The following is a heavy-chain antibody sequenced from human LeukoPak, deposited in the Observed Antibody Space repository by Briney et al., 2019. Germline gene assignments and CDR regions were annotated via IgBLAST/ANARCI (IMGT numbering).Heavy chain of an antibody. CDR1: GFSFDAYA. Sequence: GGSLRISCAASGFSFDAYAVSWVRQAPGKGLEWVSGISKTGRTTFYTDSVKGRFTISRDNSKNTLHLQMNRLRAEDTALYYCAKDHDNTDYYYYFDSWGQGTLVTVSS. J-gene: IGHJ4*02. V-gene: IGHV3-23*01. D-gene: IGHD2-21*02. CDR2: ISKTGRTT. CDR3: AKDHDNTDYYYYFDS.